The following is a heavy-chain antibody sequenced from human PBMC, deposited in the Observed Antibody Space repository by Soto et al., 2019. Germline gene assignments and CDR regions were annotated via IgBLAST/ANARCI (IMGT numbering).Heavy chain of an antibody. CDR2: ISYDGSNK. V-gene: IGHV3-30*18. CDR1: GFTFSSYG. Sequence: VQLVESGGGVVQPGRSLRLSCAASGFTFSSYGMHWVRQAPGKGLEWVAVISYDGSNKYYADSVKGRFTISRDNSKNTLYLQMNSLRAEDTAVYYCAKNAITMIVSHPTHYGMDVWGQGTTVTVSS. CDR3: AKNAITMIVSHPTHYGMDV. J-gene: IGHJ6*02. D-gene: IGHD3-22*01.